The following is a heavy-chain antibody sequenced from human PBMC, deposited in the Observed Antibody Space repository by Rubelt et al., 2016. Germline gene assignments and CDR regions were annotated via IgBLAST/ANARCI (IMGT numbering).Heavy chain of an antibody. CDR1: GGSFSGYS. Sequence: QVQLQQWGEGLLKPSETLSLTCVVSGGSFSGYSWSWVRQPPEKGLEWIGDVNHAAVTVYSPSLKSRVTISLDTSKNHLSLRLDSVTAADTAIYYCASSSYSSSWGYFDSWGQGTLVTVSS. V-gene: IGHV4-34*02. J-gene: IGHJ4*02. CDR3: ASSSYSSSWGYFDS. D-gene: IGHD6-13*01. CDR2: VNHAAVT.